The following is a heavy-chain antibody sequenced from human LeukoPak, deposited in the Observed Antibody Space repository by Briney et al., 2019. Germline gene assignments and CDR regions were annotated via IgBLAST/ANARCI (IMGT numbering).Heavy chain of an antibody. V-gene: IGHV3-30*03. CDR3: ARERPATAILGMLVY. D-gene: IGHD2-2*02. Sequence: GGSLRLFCSASGFSFSSYGMTWARQAPGKGLEWVAVISYDGSNKYYADSVKGRFTISRDNSKNTLYLQMNSLRAEDTAVYYCARERPATAILGMLVYWGQGTLDTVSS. CDR1: GFSFSSYG. CDR2: ISYDGSNK. J-gene: IGHJ4*02.